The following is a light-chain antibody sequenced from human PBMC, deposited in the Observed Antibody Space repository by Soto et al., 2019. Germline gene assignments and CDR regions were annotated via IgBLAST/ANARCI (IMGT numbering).Light chain of an antibody. CDR1: QSVTSNY. CDR3: QRYGGPSWT. J-gene: IGKJ1*01. V-gene: IGKV3-20*01. CDR2: GAS. Sequence: IVLTQSPCTLSLSPGERATLSCRASQSVTSNYLAWYQQKPGQAPRLLIFGASSRATGIPDKFSGSGSGTDFSLTISRLEPDDFAVYYCQRYGGPSWTFGQGTKVDI.